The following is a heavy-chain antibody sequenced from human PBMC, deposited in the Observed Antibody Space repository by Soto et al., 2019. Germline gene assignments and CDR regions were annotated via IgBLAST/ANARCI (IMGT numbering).Heavy chain of an antibody. CDR2: IKQDGSEK. CDR3: VRDDRAYSFDY. CDR1: GFTFSSYC. J-gene: IGHJ4*02. Sequence: WGSLRLSCAAFGFTFSSYCMSWVLQAPGKGLEWVANIKQDGSEKYYVDSVKGRFTISRDNSKNTLYLQMSSLRAEDTAVYYCVRDDRAYSFDYWGQGALVTVSS. V-gene: IGHV3-7*01.